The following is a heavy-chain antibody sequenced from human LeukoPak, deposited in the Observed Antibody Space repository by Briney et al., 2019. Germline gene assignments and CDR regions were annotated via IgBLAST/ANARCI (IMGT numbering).Heavy chain of an antibody. D-gene: IGHD3-3*02. CDR3: ARTNGHLDH. J-gene: IGHJ4*02. CDR2: TYYRSKWYN. V-gene: IGHV6-1*01. CDR1: GDSVSSNSVA. Sequence: PSQTLPLTCAISGDSVSSNSVAWNWIRQSPSRGLEWLGRTYYRSKWYNDYAVSVKSRITIKPDTSKNQFSLQLNSVTPEDTAVYYCARTNGHLDHWGQGTLVTVSS.